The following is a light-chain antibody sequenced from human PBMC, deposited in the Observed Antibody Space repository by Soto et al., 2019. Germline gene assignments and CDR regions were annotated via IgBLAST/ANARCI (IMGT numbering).Light chain of an antibody. CDR1: SSDVGGYNY. J-gene: IGLJ1*01. V-gene: IGLV2-14*01. CDR2: DVS. CDR3: SSYTSSSIPYV. Sequence: QSVLTQPASVSGSPGQSITISCTGTSSDVGGYNYVSWYQQHPGKAPKLMIYDVSNRPSGVSNRFSGSKSGNTASLTISGLQAEDEADYYCSSYTSSSIPYVFGNGTKVTVL.